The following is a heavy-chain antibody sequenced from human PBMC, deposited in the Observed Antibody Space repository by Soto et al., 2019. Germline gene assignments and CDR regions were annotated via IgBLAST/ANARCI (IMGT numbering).Heavy chain of an antibody. D-gene: IGHD5-18*01. CDR2: IYSGGST. CDR1: GVTVSSNY. Sequence: EVQLVESGGGLVQPGGSLRRSCAASGVTVSSNYMSWARQAPGKGLEWVSVIYSGGSTYYADSVKGRFTISRDNAKNTLYLQMSSGRTENTAVYYCGRRGYPNGGGYFDYWGQGILVTVSS. J-gene: IGHJ4*02. CDR3: GRRGYPNGGGYFDY. V-gene: IGHV3-66*04.